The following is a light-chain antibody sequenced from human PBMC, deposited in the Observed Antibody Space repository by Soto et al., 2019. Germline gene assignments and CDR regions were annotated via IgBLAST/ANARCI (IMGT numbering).Light chain of an antibody. Sequence: EIVLTQSPATLSLSPGERATLSCRASESVSSYLAWYQQKRGQAPRLLIYDASNRATGIPARFSGSGSGTDFNLTISSLEPEDFAVYYCRQYGRSLGFAFGGGTKVDIK. CDR3: RQYGRSLGFA. CDR2: DAS. V-gene: IGKV3-11*01. CDR1: ESVSSY. J-gene: IGKJ4*01.